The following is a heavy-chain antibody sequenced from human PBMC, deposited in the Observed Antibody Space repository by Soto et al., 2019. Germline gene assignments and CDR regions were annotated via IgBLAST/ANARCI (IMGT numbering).Heavy chain of an antibody. CDR2: IYYSGST. V-gene: IGHV4-59*01. D-gene: IGHD6-19*01. CDR1: GGSISSYY. Sequence: QVQLQESGPGLVKPSETLSLTCTVSGGSISSYYWSWIRQPPGKGLEWIGYIYYSGSTNYNPSLKCRVTISVDTSKNQFSLKLSSVTSADTAVYYCASGGSSGWSRYFDLWGRGPLVTVSS. CDR3: ASGGSSGWSRYFDL. J-gene: IGHJ2*01.